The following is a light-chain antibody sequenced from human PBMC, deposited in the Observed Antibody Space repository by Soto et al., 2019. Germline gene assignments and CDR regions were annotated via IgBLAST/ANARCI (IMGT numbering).Light chain of an antibody. CDR2: WAS. Sequence: DIVMTQSPDSLAVSLGERATINCKSSQSVSYSPNNKNYLAWYQQKPGQPPNLLIYWASTRESGVPDRFSGSGSGTDFTLTISSLQAEDVAVYYCQQYYSTPPTFGQGTKLEIK. CDR3: QQYYSTPPT. CDR1: QSVSYSPNNKNY. V-gene: IGKV4-1*01. J-gene: IGKJ2*01.